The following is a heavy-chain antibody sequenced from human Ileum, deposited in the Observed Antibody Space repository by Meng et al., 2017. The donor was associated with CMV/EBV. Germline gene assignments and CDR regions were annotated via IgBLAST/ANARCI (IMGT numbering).Heavy chain of an antibody. CDR2: ISSSSSYI. J-gene: IGHJ5*02. Sequence: TFSSYSMNWVRQAPGKGLEWVSSISSSSSYISYADSVKGRFTISRDNAKNSLYLQMNSLRAEDTAVYYCARSEIGDFWSGYWGDWFDPWGQGTLVTVSS. V-gene: IGHV3-21*01. D-gene: IGHD3-3*01. CDR3: ARSEIGDFWSGYWGDWFDP. CDR1: TFSSYS.